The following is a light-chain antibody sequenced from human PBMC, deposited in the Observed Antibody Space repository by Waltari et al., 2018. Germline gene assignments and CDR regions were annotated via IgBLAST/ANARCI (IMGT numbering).Light chain of an antibody. J-gene: IGKJ1*01. CDR1: QSVSKY. V-gene: IGKV3-20*01. CDR3: QKYDSLPAT. CDR2: HAS. Sequence: EIVLTQSPGSLSLSPGERATLSCRASQSVSKYLAWYQQKLGQAPRLLIYHASSRATGIPDRFSGSGFGADFSLTISRLEPEDFAVYYCQKYDSLPATFGQGTKVEIK.